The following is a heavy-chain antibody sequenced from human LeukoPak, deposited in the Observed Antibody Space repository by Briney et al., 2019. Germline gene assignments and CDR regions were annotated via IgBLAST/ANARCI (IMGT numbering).Heavy chain of an antibody. V-gene: IGHV1-46*01. CDR1: GYTFTSYY. J-gene: IGHJ6*04. Sequence: ASVKVSCKASGYTFTSYYMRWVRQAPGQGLEWMGIINPSGGSTSYAHKFQGRVTMTRDTSTSTVYMELSSLRSEDTAVYYCAREKSNYDILTGYYKGPRYYYGMDVWGKGTTVTVSS. CDR3: AREKSNYDILTGYYKGPRYYYGMDV. D-gene: IGHD3-9*01. CDR2: INPSGGST.